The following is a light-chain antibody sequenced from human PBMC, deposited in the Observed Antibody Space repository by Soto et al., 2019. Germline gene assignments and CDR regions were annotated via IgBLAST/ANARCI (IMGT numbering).Light chain of an antibody. J-gene: IGKJ1*01. CDR3: MQGTHWPPT. CDR1: QSLVYSDGNTY. CDR2: KVS. V-gene: IGKV2-30*01. Sequence: DVVMTQSPLSLPVTLGQPASISCRSSQSLVYSDGNTYLNWFQERTGQSPRRLIYKVSNRDSGVRDRFRGSGSGTDLTLKISRVEAEDGGVYYCMQGTHWPPTFGQGTKVEIK.